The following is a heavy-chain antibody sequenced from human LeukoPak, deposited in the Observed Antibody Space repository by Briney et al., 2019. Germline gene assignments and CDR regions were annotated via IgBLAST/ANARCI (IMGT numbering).Heavy chain of an antibody. CDR2: IYPGDSDT. D-gene: IGHD6-13*01. J-gene: IGHJ4*02. CDR3: ARRDSSWYN. Sequence: PGGSLKISCQGSGYSFTSYWLGWVRQMPGKGLEWMGIIYPGDSDTRYSPSLQGQVTISADKSISTAYLQWSSLKASDTAMYYCARRDSSWYNGGQGTLVTVSS. CDR1: GYSFTSYW. V-gene: IGHV5-51*01.